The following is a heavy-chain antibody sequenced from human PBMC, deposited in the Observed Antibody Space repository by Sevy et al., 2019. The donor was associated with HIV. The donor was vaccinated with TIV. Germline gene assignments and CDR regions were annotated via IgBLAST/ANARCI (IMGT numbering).Heavy chain of an antibody. D-gene: IGHD2-2*01. CDR1: GYTFTSYA. Sequence: ASVKVSCKASGYTFTSYAMHWVRQAPGQRLEWMGWINAGNGNTKYSQKFQGRVTITRDTSASPAYMGLSSLGSEDTAVYYCARGGYCISTSCPWWFDPWGQGTLVTVSS. CDR3: ARGGYCISTSCPWWFDP. CDR2: INAGNGNT. J-gene: IGHJ5*02. V-gene: IGHV1-3*01.